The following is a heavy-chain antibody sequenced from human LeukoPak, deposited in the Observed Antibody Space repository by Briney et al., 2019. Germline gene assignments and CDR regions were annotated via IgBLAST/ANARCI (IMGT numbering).Heavy chain of an antibody. J-gene: IGHJ5*02. CDR2: IYYSGNT. Sequence: SETLSLTCTVSGGSISSYYWSWIRQPPGKGLEWIGYIYYSGNTNYNPSLKSRVTISVDTSKNQFSLKLSSVTAADTAVYYCATTKKDIVVVPAATMWFDPWGQGTLFTVSS. D-gene: IGHD2-2*01. CDR3: ATTKKDIVVVPAATMWFDP. CDR1: GGSISSYY. V-gene: IGHV4-59*13.